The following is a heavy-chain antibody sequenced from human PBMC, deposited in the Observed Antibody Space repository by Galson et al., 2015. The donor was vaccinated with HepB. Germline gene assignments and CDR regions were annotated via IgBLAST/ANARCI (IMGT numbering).Heavy chain of an antibody. CDR2: IVVGSGNT. D-gene: IGHD3-10*01. CDR3: AAPGSPPSGYYYYGMDV. Sequence: SVKVSCKASGFTFTSSAVQWVRQARGQRLEWIGWIVVGSGNTNYAQKFQERVTITRDMSTSTAYMELSSLRSEDTAVYYCAAPGSPPSGYYYYGMDVWGQGTTVTVSS. V-gene: IGHV1-58*01. J-gene: IGHJ6*02. CDR1: GFTFTSSA.